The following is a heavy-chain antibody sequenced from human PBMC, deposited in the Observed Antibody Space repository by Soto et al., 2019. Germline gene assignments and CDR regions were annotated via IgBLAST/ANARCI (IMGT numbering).Heavy chain of an antibody. CDR3: GKDPNGDYVGAFDM. CDR2: ISASGGKT. Sequence: EVQLLESGGGSVQPGGSLRLSCAASGFRFSSYAMSWVRQAPGKGPEWVSGISASGGKTYYADSVKGRSTISRDNSKNMLYLEMNNLIAEDTALYYCGKDPNGDYVGAFDMWGQGTMVTVSS. D-gene: IGHD4-17*01. V-gene: IGHV3-23*01. J-gene: IGHJ3*02. CDR1: GFRFSSYA.